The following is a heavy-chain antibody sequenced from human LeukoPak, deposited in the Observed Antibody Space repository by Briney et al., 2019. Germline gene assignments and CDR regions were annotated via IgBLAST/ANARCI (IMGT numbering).Heavy chain of an antibody. CDR1: GYTFTGYY. CDR3: ARGKVGLGKDDFDY. CDR2: INPNSGGT. D-gene: IGHD2-15*01. V-gene: IGHV1-2*02. J-gene: IGHJ4*02. Sequence: ASEKVSCKASGYTFTGYYMHWVRQAPGQGLEWMGWINPNSGGTNYAQKFQGRVTMTRDTSISTAYMELSRLRSDDTAVYYCARGKVGLGKDDFDYWGQGTLVTVSS.